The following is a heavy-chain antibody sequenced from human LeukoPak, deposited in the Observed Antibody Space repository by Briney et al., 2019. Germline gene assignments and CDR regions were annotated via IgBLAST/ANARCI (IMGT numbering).Heavy chain of an antibody. V-gene: IGHV1-2*02. CDR1: GYTXAGYY. CDR3: ARKRIAAPIDY. Sequence: ASVKVSCKASGYTXAGYYMHGVRQAPGQGLEWMGWINPNSDGTNSAQKFQGRVTMTRDTSISTVYMELSSLRPDDTAVYYCARKRIAAPIDYWGQGTLVTVSS. CDR2: INPNSDGT. D-gene: IGHD6-6*01. J-gene: IGHJ4*02.